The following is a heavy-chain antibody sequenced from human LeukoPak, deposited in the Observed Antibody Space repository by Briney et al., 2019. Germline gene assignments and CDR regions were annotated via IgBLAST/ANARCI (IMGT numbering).Heavy chain of an antibody. V-gene: IGHV3-21*01. CDR3: ARGDCSGGSCYQA. Sequence: PGGAPRISRAAPGFTLSSYSMNWVRQAPGKGLGWVSSISSSSSYIYYADSVKGRFTISRDNAKNSLYLQMNSLRAEDTAVYYCARGDCSGGSCYQAWGQGTLVTVSS. J-gene: IGHJ4*02. CDR2: ISSSSSYI. D-gene: IGHD2-15*01. CDR1: GFTLSSYS.